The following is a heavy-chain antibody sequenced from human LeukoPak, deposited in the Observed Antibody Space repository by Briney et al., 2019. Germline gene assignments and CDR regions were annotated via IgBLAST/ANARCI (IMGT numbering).Heavy chain of an antibody. D-gene: IGHD6-13*01. V-gene: IGHV4-34*01. Sequence: PSETLSLTCAVYGGSFSGYYWSWIRQPPGKGLEWIGEINNSGSTNYNPSLKSRVTISVDTSKNQFSLKLSSVTAADTAVYYCARKGRQQLYTWGQGTLVTVSS. CDR3: ARKGRQQLYT. CDR1: GGSFSGYY. J-gene: IGHJ5*02. CDR2: INNSGST.